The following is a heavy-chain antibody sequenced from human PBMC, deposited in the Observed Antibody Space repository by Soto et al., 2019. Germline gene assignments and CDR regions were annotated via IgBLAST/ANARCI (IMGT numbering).Heavy chain of an antibody. D-gene: IGHD6-13*01. CDR1: GGSISSYY. V-gene: IGHV4-59*01. Sequence: QVQLQESGPGLVKPSETLSLTCTVSGGSISSYYWSWIRQPPGKGLEWIGYIYYSGSTNYNPSLKSRVTISVDTSKNQFSLKLSSVTAADTAVYYCASTGYSSSWYPRKFDYWGQGTLVTVSS. CDR3: ASTGYSSSWYPRKFDY. CDR2: IYYSGST. J-gene: IGHJ4*02.